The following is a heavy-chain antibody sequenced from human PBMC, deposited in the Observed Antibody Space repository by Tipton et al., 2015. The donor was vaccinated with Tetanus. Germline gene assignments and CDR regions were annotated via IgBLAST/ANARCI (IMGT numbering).Heavy chain of an antibody. Sequence: SRFTFNNAWMSWVRQAPGKGLEWVGRIKRKTDGETTDYGAPVKGRFTISRDDSKNTLYLQMDSLTTEDTAVYYCARDDINYWGQGAQVTVSS. CDR2: IKRKTDGETT. CDR1: RFTFNNAW. J-gene: IGHJ4*02. CDR3: ARDDINY. V-gene: IGHV3-15*01.